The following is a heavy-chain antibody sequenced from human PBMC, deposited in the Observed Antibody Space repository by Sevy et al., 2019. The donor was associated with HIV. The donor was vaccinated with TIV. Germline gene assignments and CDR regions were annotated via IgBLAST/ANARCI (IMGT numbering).Heavy chain of an antibody. CDR3: AIGDIGLHLLYYYYELDV. Sequence: GGSLRLSCAASGFTFSDYWMHWVRQVPGKGLVWVSRINSVGSDVIYADSLRGGFTMSSDNAKNTLFLQMNSLRAEDTGIYYVAIGDIGLHLLYYYYELDVWGQGTTVTVSS. D-gene: IGHD5-18*01. CDR2: INSVGSDV. J-gene: IGHJ6*02. V-gene: IGHV3-74*01. CDR1: GFTFSDYW.